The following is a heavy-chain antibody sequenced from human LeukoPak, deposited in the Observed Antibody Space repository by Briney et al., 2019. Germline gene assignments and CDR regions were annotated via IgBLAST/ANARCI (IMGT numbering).Heavy chain of an antibody. V-gene: IGHV3-30*04. CDR1: GFTFSSYA. CDR2: ISYDGSNK. D-gene: IGHD3-22*01. J-gene: IGHJ5*02. CDR3: ARFGSSGSDADP. Sequence: GGSLRLFCAASGFTFSSYAMQWVRQASGKGLEWVAVISYDGSNKYYADSVKGRFTISRDNSKNTLYLQMNSLRAEDTAVYYCARFGSSGSDADPWGQGTLVTVSS.